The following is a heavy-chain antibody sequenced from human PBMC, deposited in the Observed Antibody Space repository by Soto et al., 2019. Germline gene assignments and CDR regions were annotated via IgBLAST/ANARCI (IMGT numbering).Heavy chain of an antibody. V-gene: IGHV6-1*01. Sequence: PSQTLSLTCAISGDSVSSNSAAWNWIRQSPSRGLEWLGRTYYRSKWYNDYAVSVKSRITINPDTSKNQFSLQLNSVTPEDTAVYYCARDESDSGSYYVNAFDIWGQGTMVTFSS. CDR3: ARDESDSGSYYVNAFDI. CDR1: GDSVSSNSAA. J-gene: IGHJ3*02. D-gene: IGHD1-26*01. CDR2: TYYRSKWYN.